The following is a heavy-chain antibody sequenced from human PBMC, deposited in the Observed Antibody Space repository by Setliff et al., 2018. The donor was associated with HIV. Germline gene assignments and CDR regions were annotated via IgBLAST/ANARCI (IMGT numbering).Heavy chain of an antibody. J-gene: IGHJ4*02. D-gene: IGHD6-19*01. CDR2: IYSGGST. CDR3: ARSSAVAGNGGFDY. Sequence: QPGGSLRLSCAASGFTVSSNYMSWVRQAPGKGLEWVSVIYSGGSTYYADSVKGRFTISRDNSKNTLYLQMNSLRAEDTAVYYCARSSAVAGNGGFDYWGQGTLVTVSS. CDR1: GFTVSSNY. V-gene: IGHV3-53*01.